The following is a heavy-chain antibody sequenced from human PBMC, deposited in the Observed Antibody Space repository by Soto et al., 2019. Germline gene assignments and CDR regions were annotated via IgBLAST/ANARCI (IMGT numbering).Heavy chain of an antibody. J-gene: IGHJ1*01. D-gene: IGHD3-3*01. CDR3: ARAKGDFWSGPRSSSQYFQH. V-gene: IGHV4-34*01. Sequence: SETLSLTCAVYGGSFSGYYWSWIRQPPWKGLEWIGEINHSGSTNYNPSLKSRVTISVDTSKNQFSLKLSSVTAADTAVYYCARAKGDFWSGPRSSSQYFQHWGQGTLVTVS. CDR1: GGSFSGYY. CDR2: INHSGST.